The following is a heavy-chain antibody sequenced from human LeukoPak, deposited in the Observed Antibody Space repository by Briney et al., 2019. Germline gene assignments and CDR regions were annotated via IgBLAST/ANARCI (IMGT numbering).Heavy chain of an antibody. CDR2: IYYSGST. D-gene: IGHD3-16*01. Sequence: SETLSLTCTVSGGSISSYYWSWIRQPPGKGLEWIGYIYYSGSTNYNPSLKSRVTISVDTSKNQFSLKLSSVTAADTAEYYCARRGNGGLRSQRAFDYWGQGTLVTVSS. CDR1: GGSISSYY. V-gene: IGHV4-59*12. CDR3: ARRGNGGLRSQRAFDY. J-gene: IGHJ4*02.